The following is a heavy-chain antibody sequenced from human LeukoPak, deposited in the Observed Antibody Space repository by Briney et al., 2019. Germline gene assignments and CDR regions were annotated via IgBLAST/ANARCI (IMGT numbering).Heavy chain of an antibody. Sequence: GASVKVSCKASGYTFTSYGISWVRQAPGQGLEWMGWISAYNGNTNYAQKLQGRVTMTTDTSTSTAYMELRSLRSDDTAVYYCARDTAMDQLGSSWYGDYYYMDVWGKGTTVTISS. J-gene: IGHJ6*03. CDR2: ISAYNGNT. D-gene: IGHD6-13*01. V-gene: IGHV1-18*01. CDR3: ARDTAMDQLGSSWYGDYYYMDV. CDR1: GYTFTSYG.